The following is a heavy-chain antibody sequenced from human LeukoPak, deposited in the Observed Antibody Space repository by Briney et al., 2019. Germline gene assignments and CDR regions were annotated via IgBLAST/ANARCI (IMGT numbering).Heavy chain of an antibody. CDR2: IYYSGST. J-gene: IGHJ1*01. Sequence: SETLSLTCTVSGGSISSSSYYWGWIRRPPGKGLEWIGSIYYSGSTYYNPSLKSRVTISVDTSKKQFSLKLSSVTAADTAVYYCASMGVDTTMVTPEYFQHWGQGTLVTVSS. D-gene: IGHD5-18*01. CDR1: GGSISSSSYY. CDR3: ASMGVDTTMVTPEYFQH. V-gene: IGHV4-39*01.